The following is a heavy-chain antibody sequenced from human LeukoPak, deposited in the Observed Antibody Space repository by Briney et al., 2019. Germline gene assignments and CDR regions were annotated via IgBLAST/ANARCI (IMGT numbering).Heavy chain of an antibody. V-gene: IGHV4-59*01. CDR3: AREGISGYSYGFFDY. Sequence: SETLSLTCTVSGGSISSYYWSWIRQPPGKGLEWIGYIYYSGSTNYNPSLKSRLTISVDTSKNQFSLRLSFVTAADTAVYYCAREGISGYSYGFFDYWGQGTLVTVSS. J-gene: IGHJ4*02. CDR2: IYYSGST. CDR1: GGSISSYY. D-gene: IGHD5-18*01.